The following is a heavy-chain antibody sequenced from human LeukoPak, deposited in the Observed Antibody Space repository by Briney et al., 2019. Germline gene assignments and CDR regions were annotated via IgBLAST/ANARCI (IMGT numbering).Heavy chain of an antibody. J-gene: IGHJ5*02. CDR3: ARAYYYGSGSGNNWFDP. V-gene: IGHV1-2*02. D-gene: IGHD3-10*01. Sequence: ASVKVSCKASGYTFTDYYMHWVRQAPGQGLEWMGWINPNSGGTNYAQKFQGRVTMTRDTSISTAYMELSRLRSDDTAVYYCARAYYYGSGSGNNWFDPWGQGTLVTVSS. CDR1: GYTFTDYY. CDR2: INPNSGGT.